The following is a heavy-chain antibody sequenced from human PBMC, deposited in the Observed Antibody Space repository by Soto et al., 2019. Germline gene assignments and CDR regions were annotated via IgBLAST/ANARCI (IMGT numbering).Heavy chain of an antibody. CDR3: AREGGIAAAQGGYYYGMDV. V-gene: IGHV3-53*01. CDR2: IYSGGST. J-gene: IGHJ6*02. Sequence: VQLVESGGGLIQPGGSLRLSCAASGFTVSSNYMSWVRQAPGKGLEWVSVIYSGGSTYYADSVKGRFTISRDNSKNTLYRQMNSLRAEDTAVYYCAREGGIAAAQGGYYYGMDVWGQGTTVTVSS. D-gene: IGHD6-13*01. CDR1: GFTVSSNY.